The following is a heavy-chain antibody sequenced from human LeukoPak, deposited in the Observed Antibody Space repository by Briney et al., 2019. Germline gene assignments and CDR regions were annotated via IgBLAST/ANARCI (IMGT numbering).Heavy chain of an antibody. Sequence: GGSLRLSCAASGFTFHDYDMSWVRQSPGKGLEWVSGINWNGDRAGYADSVKGRFTISRDNAKKSLYLQMNSLRAEDTALYYCARRDYYGSGSPDFWGQGTLVTVSS. V-gene: IGHV3-20*04. CDR2: INWNGDRA. CDR1: GFTFHDYD. CDR3: ARRDYYGSGSPDF. J-gene: IGHJ4*02. D-gene: IGHD3-10*01.